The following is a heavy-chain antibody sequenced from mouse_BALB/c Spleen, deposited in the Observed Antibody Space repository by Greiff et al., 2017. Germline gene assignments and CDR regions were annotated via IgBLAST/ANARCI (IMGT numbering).Heavy chain of an antibody. CDR1: GFSLTSYG. CDR2: IWAGGST. V-gene: IGHV2-9*02. J-gene: IGHJ4*01. Sequence: QVQLQQSGPGLVAPSQSLSITCTVSGFSLTSYGVHWVRQPPGKGLEWLGVIWAGGSTNYNSALMSRLSISKDNSKSQVFLKMNSLQTDDTAMYSCARAPWGSHYYAMDYWGQGTSVTVSS. D-gene: IGHD4-1*01. CDR3: ARAPWGSHYYAMDY.